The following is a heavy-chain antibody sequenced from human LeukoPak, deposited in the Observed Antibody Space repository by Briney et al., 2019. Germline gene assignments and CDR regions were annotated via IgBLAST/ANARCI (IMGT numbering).Heavy chain of an antibody. CDR3: SGPLVLRYFDWVY. D-gene: IGHD3-9*01. Sequence: GGSLRLSCAASGITFSNAWMSWVRQAPGKGLEWVGRIKSKADGGTTDNAAPVKGRFIISRDDSKNTLCLQMNSLKTEDTAVYYCSGPLVLRYFDWVYWGQGTLVTVSS. CDR1: GITFSNAW. V-gene: IGHV3-15*01. CDR2: IKSKADGGTT. J-gene: IGHJ4*02.